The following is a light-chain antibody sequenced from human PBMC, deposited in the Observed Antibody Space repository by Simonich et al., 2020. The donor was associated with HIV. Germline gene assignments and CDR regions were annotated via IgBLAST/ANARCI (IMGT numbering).Light chain of an antibody. CDR1: QSFLYSSNNKNY. CDR2: WAS. Sequence: DIVMTQSPDSLAVSLGERATIDCKSSQSFLYSSNNKNYLAWYQQKPGQPPKLLIYWASTRQSGVSNRFSGSGSGTDFTLTISSLQAEDVAVYYCQQYYITPYTFGQGTKLEI. V-gene: IGKV4-1*01. J-gene: IGKJ2*01. CDR3: QQYYITPYT.